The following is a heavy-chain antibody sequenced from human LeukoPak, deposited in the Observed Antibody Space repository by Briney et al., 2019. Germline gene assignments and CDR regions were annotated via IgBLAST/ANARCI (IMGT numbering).Heavy chain of an antibody. CDR2: IKQDGSEK. CDR3: ARERRHYGSGSYSKPEAYYYYYMDV. CDR1: GFTFSSYW. Sequence: PGGSLRLSCAASGFTFSSYWMSWVRQAPGKGLEWVANIKQDGSEKYYVDSVKGRFTISRDNAKNSLYLQMNSPRAEDTAVYYCARERRHYGSGSYSKPEAYYYYYMDVWGKGTTVTVSS. V-gene: IGHV3-7*01. J-gene: IGHJ6*03. D-gene: IGHD3-10*01.